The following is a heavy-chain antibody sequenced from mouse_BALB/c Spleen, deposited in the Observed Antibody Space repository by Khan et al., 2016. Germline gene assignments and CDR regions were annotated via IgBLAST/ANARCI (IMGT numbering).Heavy chain of an antibody. V-gene: IGHV9-3-1*01. Sequence: QIQLVQSGPELKKPGKTVKISCKASGYTFTNYGMNWVKQAPGKGLKWMGWINTYSGESTYADDFKGRFAFSLETSANTAYLQINNLKNEDTATXSCARYRYYYGSSGYFDVWGAGTTVTVSS. D-gene: IGHD1-1*01. J-gene: IGHJ1*01. CDR3: ARYRYYYGSSGYFDV. CDR1: GYTFTNYG. CDR2: INTYSGES.